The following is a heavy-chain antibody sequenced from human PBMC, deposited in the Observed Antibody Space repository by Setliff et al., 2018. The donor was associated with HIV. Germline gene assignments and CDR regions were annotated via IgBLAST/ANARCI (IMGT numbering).Heavy chain of an antibody. CDR2: IHDSGRT. D-gene: IGHD3-16*01. CDR3: AKTVVGDSYALPNDGLDI. V-gene: IGHV4-38-2*01. J-gene: IGHJ3*02. Sequence: PSETLSLTCGVSGYSLTSVYYWGWIRQPPGKGLEWIGSIHDSGRTYYNPSLKSRVTISVDTSKNQFSLKLSSVTAADTAVYYCAKTVVGDSYALPNDGLDIWGQGTMVTVSS. CDR1: GYSLTSVYY.